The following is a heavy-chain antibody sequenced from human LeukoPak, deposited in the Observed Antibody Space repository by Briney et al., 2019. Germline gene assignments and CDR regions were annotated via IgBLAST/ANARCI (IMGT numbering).Heavy chain of an antibody. CDR1: GGSVSDYY. CDR3: ASRKLGNDY. D-gene: IGHD7-27*01. Sequence: KSSETLSLTCTISGGSVSDYYWSWIRQSPGKGLEWIGYIYHTGSTSYSPSLKRRVTISADTSQNQFSLKLSSVTAADTAVYYCASRKLGNDYWGQGTLVTVSS. CDR2: IYHTGST. V-gene: IGHV4-59*02. J-gene: IGHJ4*02.